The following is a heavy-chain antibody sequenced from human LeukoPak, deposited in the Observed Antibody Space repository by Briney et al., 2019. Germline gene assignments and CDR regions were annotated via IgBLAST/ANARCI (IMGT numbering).Heavy chain of an antibody. CDR2: IYHSGST. Sequence: SETLSLTCTVSGYSISSGYYWGWIRQPPGKGLERIGSIYHSGSTYYNPSLKSRVTISVDTSKNQFSLKLSSVTAADTAVYYCARTPAGYSSGWPPGRPEGWFDPWGQGTLVTVSS. CDR3: ARTPAGYSSGWPPGRPEGWFDP. CDR1: GYSISSGYY. V-gene: IGHV4-38-2*02. D-gene: IGHD6-19*01. J-gene: IGHJ5*02.